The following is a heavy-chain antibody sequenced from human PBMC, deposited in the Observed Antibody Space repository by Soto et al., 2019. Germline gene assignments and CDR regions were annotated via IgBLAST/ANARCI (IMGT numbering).Heavy chain of an antibody. J-gene: IGHJ4*02. CDR2: ISDDGSNK. D-gene: IGHD5-12*01. V-gene: IGHV3-30*18. Sequence: GGSLRLSCAASGFTCSNDGIHWVRQAPGKGLEWVAVISDDGSNKYYAYSVKGRFTISRDNSKNTLYLQMDSLRAEDTAVYYCAKDSRGYRGYPAYWGQRTLFTVSS. CDR1: GFTCSNDG. CDR3: AKDSRGYRGYPAY.